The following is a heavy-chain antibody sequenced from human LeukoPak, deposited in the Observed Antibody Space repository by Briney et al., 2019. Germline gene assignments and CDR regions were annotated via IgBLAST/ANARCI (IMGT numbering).Heavy chain of an antibody. D-gene: IGHD6-19*01. Sequence: GASVKVSCKASGYTFIGYYMHWVRQAPGQGLEWMGWINPNSGGTNYAQKFQGRVTMTRDTSISTAYMELSRLRSDDTAVYYCARDARAVAFWSSELDYWGQGTLVTVSS. J-gene: IGHJ4*02. CDR1: GYTFIGYY. V-gene: IGHV1-2*02. CDR3: ARDARAVAFWSSELDY. CDR2: INPNSGGT.